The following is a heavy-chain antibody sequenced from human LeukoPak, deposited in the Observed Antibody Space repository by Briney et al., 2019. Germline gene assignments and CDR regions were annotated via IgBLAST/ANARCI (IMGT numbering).Heavy chain of an antibody. D-gene: IGHD6-19*01. CDR2: IRKEDDNYIT. Sequence: GGSLRLSCAASGFSFSDHYMDWVRQATGKGLEWVGRIRKEDDNYITQYAASVKDRFTISRDDSKSSLYLHMNSLKVEDTALYYCARVYSSGWEVSDYWGQGTLVTVSS. CDR3: ARVYSSGWEVSDY. V-gene: IGHV3-72*01. CDR1: GFSFSDHY. J-gene: IGHJ4*02.